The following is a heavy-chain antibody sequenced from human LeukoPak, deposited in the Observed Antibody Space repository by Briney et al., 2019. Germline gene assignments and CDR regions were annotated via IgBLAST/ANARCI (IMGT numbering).Heavy chain of an antibody. CDR3: ARARDSINWYLDY. CDR2: ISTYSGYT. D-gene: IGHD6-13*01. CDR1: GYTFTSYG. Sequence: GASVKVSCKASGYTFTSYGISWLRQAPGQGLEWMGWISTYSGYTKYAQNLQGRVTMTTDTSTNTAYMDLKSLRSDDTAVYYCARARDSINWYLDYWGQGTLVTVSS. J-gene: IGHJ4*02. V-gene: IGHV1-18*01.